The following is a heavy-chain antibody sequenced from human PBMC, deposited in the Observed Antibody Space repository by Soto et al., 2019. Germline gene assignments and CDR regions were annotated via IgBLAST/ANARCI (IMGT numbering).Heavy chain of an antibody. D-gene: IGHD4-17*01. Sequence: QITLKESGPTLVKPTQTLTLTCTFSGFSLSTSGVGVGWIRQPPGKALEWLALIYWNDDKRYSPSLKSRLTITKDTSKNQVVLTMTNMDPVDTATYYCAHRRGFYGDYGYYYYGMDVWGQGPTVTVSS. CDR2: IYWNDDK. J-gene: IGHJ6*02. CDR1: GFSLSTSGVG. CDR3: AHRRGFYGDYGYYYYGMDV. V-gene: IGHV2-5*01.